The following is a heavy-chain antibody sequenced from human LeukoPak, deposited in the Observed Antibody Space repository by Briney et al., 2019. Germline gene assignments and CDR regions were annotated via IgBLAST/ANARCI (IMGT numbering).Heavy chain of an antibody. CDR1: GFTFSNYW. CDR2: IKEDGSEK. V-gene: IGHV3-7*01. Sequence: PGGSPRLSCAASGFTFSNYWMSWVRQAPGKGLEWLANIKEDGSEKYYVDSVKGRFTISRDNAKNSLYLQMNSLRVEDTAVYYCVSSDIGRGGSSWSHWGRGTLVTVSS. J-gene: IGHJ4*02. CDR3: VSSDIGRGGSSWSH. D-gene: IGHD6-13*01.